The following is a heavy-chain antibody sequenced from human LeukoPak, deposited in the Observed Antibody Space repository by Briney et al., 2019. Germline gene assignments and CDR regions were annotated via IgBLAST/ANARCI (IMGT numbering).Heavy chain of an antibody. CDR1: GYTFTGYY. CDR2: IIPIFGTA. Sequence: ASVKVSCKASGYTFTGYYMHWVRQAPGQGLEWMGGIIPIFGTANYAQKFQGRVTITADESTSTAYMELSSLRSEDTAVYYCARVSPHSDWGQGTLVTVSS. D-gene: IGHD3-10*01. J-gene: IGHJ4*02. CDR3: ARVSPHSD. V-gene: IGHV1-69*13.